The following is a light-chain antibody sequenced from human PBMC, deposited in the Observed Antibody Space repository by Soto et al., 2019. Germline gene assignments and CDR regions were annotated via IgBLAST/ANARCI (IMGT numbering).Light chain of an antibody. V-gene: IGLV3-21*02. CDR3: QVWDSNSDPVV. J-gene: IGLJ2*01. Sequence: YELTQPPSVSVAPGQTARITCGGNNIISKSVHWYQQRPGQAPVLVVYDDDDRPSGIPERFSGSNSGNTATLTISRVEAGDEADYYCQVWDSNSDPVVFGGGTKLTVL. CDR2: DDD. CDR1: NIISKS.